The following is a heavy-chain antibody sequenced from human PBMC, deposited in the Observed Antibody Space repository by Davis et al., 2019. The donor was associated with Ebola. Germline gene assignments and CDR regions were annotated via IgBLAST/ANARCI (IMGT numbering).Heavy chain of an antibody. CDR1: GYTFTGYY. CDR3: ARERNSLGSDF. Sequence: ASVKVSCKASGYTFTGYYMHWVRQAPGQGLEWMGRINPNSGGTNYAQKFQGRVTMTRDTSRTTAYMELSSLTSEDTAVYFCARERNSLGSDFWGQGTLISVSS. J-gene: IGHJ4*02. V-gene: IGHV1-2*06. D-gene: IGHD5-18*01. CDR2: INPNSGGT.